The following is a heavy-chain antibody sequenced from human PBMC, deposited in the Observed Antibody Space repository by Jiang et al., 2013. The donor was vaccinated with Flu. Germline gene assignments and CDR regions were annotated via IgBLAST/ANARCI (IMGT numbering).Heavy chain of an antibody. J-gene: IGHJ4*02. CDR2: IRYSSDTM. D-gene: IGHD3-10*01. V-gene: IGHV3-48*02. CDR3: AREVRGSTGHFDY. CDR1: GFTFSDYS. Sequence: VQLVESGGGLVQPGGSLRLSCAASGFTFSDYSMNWVRQAPGKGLEWVSHIRYSSDTMHYADSLKGRFTISRDNGMNSLYLQMSSLRDEDTAVYYCAREVRGSTGHFDYWGQGTLVTVSS.